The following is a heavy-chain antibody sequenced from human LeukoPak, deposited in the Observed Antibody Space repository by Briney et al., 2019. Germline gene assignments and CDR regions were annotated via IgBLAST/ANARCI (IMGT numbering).Heavy chain of an antibody. V-gene: IGHV6-1*01. J-gene: IGHJ5*02. Sequence: SQTLSLTCAISGDSVSSNSAAWNWIRQSPSRGLEWLGRTYYRSKWYNDYPLSVKSRITINPDTSKNQFSLQLNSVTPEDTAVYYCASGGSSSWYDNWFDPWGQGTLVTVSS. D-gene: IGHD6-13*01. CDR3: ASGGSSSWYDNWFDP. CDR2: TYYRSKWYN. CDR1: GDSVSSNSAA.